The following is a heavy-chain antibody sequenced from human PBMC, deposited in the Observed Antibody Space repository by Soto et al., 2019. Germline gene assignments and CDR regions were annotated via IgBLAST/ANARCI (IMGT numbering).Heavy chain of an antibody. D-gene: IGHD3-22*01. CDR1: GGSISSSSYY. J-gene: IGHJ4*02. Sequence: SETLSLTCTVSGGSISSSSYYWGWIRQPPGKGLEWIGSIYYSGSTYYNPSLKSRVTISGDTSKNQFSLKLSSVTAADTAVYYCARGPYYYDSSGYYFDYWGQGTLVTVSS. CDR2: IYYSGST. CDR3: ARGPYYYDSSGYYFDY. V-gene: IGHV4-39*01.